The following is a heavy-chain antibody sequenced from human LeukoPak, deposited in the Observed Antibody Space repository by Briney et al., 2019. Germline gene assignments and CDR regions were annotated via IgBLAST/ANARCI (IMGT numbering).Heavy chain of an antibody. CDR3: VKMGEVVPAAISYYFDY. D-gene: IGHD2-2*01. CDR1: GFTFSNYA. CDR2: ITGSGGST. V-gene: IGHV3-23*01. Sequence: GGSLRLSCAASGFTFSNYAMSWVRQAPGKGLEWVSAITGSGGSTYYADSVKGRFTISRDNSRNTLYLQMNSLRDEDTAVYYCVKMGEVVPAAISYYFDYWGQGTLVTVSS. J-gene: IGHJ4*02.